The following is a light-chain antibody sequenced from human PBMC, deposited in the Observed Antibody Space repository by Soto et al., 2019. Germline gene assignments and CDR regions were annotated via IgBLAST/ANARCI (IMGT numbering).Light chain of an antibody. CDR2: DAS. CDR1: QSVSNNY. J-gene: IGKJ5*01. CDR3: QQRANWPLTT. Sequence: EIVLTQSPGTLSLSPGERATLSCSASQSVSNNYLAWYQQQPGQAPRLLIYDASNRATGIPARFSGSGSGTDFTLTIRSLEPEDFAIYYCQQRANWPLTTFGHGTRLEIK. V-gene: IGKV3D-20*02.